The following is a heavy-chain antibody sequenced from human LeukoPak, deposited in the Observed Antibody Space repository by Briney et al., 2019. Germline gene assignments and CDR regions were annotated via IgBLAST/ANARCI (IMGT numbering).Heavy chain of an antibody. CDR2: IYHSGTT. D-gene: IGHD4-17*01. CDR1: GAFITNSHW. CDR3: ATYFYGEYGSYYFDY. J-gene: IGHJ4*02. V-gene: IGHV4-4*02. Sequence: PSGTLSLTCAVSGAFITNSHWWSWARQPPGKGLEWIGEIYHSGTTNYNPSLQSRVTMSVDKSKNQFSLKLSSVTAADTAVYYCATYFYGEYGSYYFDYWGQGTLVTVSS.